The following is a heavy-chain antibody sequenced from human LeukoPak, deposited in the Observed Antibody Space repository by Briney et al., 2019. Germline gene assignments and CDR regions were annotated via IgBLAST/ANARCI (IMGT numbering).Heavy chain of an antibody. Sequence: PRGSLRLSCAASGFTFSSYAMRWVRQAPGKGLEWVSSISSSSSYIYYADSVKGGFTISRNNAKNSLYLQMNSLRAEDTAVYYCARASYYSSQMYDILTGQDYYYYGMDVWGQGTTVTVSS. CDR2: ISSSSSYI. CDR3: ARASYYSSQMYDILTGQDYYYYGMDV. CDR1: GFTFSSYA. J-gene: IGHJ6*02. D-gene: IGHD3-9*01. V-gene: IGHV3-21*01.